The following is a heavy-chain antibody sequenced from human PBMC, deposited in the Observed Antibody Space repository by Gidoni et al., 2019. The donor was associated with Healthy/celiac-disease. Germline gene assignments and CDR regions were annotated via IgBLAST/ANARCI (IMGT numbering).Heavy chain of an antibody. CDR2: INHSGST. V-gene: IGHV4-34*01. CDR1: GGSFSGYY. D-gene: IGHD3-10*01. J-gene: IGHJ6*02. CDR3: ARGLLRGSGSYFPYYYYGMDV. Sequence: QVQLQQWGAGLLKPSETLSLTCAVYGGSFSGYYWSWIRQPPGKGLEWIGEINHSGSTNYNPSLKSRVTISVDTSKNQFSLKLSSVTAADTAVYYCARGLLRGSGSYFPYYYYGMDVWGQGTTVTVSS.